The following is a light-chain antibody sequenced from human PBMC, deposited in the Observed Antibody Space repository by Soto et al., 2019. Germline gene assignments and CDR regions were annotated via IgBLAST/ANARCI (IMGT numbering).Light chain of an antibody. CDR1: QTLLDSDDGNTY. V-gene: IGKV2-40*01. CDR2: GAS. Sequence: DIVMTQTPLSLPVTPGEPASISCRSSQTLLDSDDGNTYLTWYQQKPGQAPRLLIFGASKRATGIPDRFSGSGSGRDFTLTISGLEPEDFAVYYCQQYGSSPLISFGQGTRLEIK. CDR3: QQYGSSPLIS. J-gene: IGKJ5*01.